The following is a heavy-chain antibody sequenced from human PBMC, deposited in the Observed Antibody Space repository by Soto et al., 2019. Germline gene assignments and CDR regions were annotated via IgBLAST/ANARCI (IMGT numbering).Heavy chain of an antibody. D-gene: IGHD4-4*01. J-gene: IGHJ6*02. CDR3: ARGMAGRFRSNHYYYYGMDV. Sequence: PSETLSLTCTVSGGSISSYYWSWIRQPAGKGLEWIGRIYTSGSTNYNPSLKSRVTMSVDTSKNQFSLKLSSVTAADTAVYYCARGMAGRFRSNHYYYYGMDVWGQGTTVTVSS. CDR2: IYTSGST. CDR1: GGSISSYY. V-gene: IGHV4-4*07.